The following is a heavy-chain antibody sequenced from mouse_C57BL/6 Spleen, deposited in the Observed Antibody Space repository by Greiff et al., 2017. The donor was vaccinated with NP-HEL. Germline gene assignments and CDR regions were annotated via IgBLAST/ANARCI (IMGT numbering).Heavy chain of an antibody. V-gene: IGHV1-39*01. CDR2: INPNYGTT. CDR1: GYSFTDYN. Sequence: VQLKESGPELVKPGASVKISCKASGYSFTDYNMNWVKQSNGKSLEWIGVINPNYGTTSYNQKFKGKATLTVDQSSSTAYMQLNSLTSEDSAVYYCARGRNYYGRGAMDYWGQGTSVTVSS. D-gene: IGHD1-1*01. J-gene: IGHJ4*01. CDR3: ARGRNYYGRGAMDY.